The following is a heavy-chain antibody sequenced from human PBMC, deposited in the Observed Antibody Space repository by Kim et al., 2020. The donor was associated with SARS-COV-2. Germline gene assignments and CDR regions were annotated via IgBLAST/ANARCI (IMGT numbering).Heavy chain of an antibody. D-gene: IGHD3-22*01. CDR1: GFTFSDYA. J-gene: IGHJ3*02. V-gene: IGHV3-23*01. CDR2: ISGDADRT. CDR3: TKDQNSSGYYFGGEI. Sequence: GGSLRLSCATSGFTFSDYAMSWVRQAPGKGLEWVSSISGDADRTFYTDSVKGRFTVSRDSSKNTLYLDMTGLRAEDTALYFCTKDQNSSGYYFGGEIWGQGTMVAVSS.